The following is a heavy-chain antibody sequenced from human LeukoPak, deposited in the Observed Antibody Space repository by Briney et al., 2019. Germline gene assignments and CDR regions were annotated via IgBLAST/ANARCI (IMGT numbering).Heavy chain of an antibody. CDR2: INRSGST. CDR3: ARYSYGSIDAFDI. J-gene: IGHJ3*02. Sequence: SETLSLTCAVYGGSFSGYYWSWIRQPPGKGLEWIGEINRSGSTNYNPSLKSRVTISVDTSKNQFSLKLSSVTAADTAVYYCARYSYGSIDAFDIWGQGTMVTVSS. D-gene: IGHD5-18*01. CDR1: GGSFSGYY. V-gene: IGHV4-34*01.